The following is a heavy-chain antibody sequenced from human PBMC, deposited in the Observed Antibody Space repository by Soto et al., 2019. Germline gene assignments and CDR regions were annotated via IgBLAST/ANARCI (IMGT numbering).Heavy chain of an antibody. D-gene: IGHD6-6*01. Sequence: SETLSLTCTVSGGAIYSPSYYWGWIRQTPGKGLEYIGSTYYSGSTFNNPSLGRRVVISLDASKKQVSLNLSSATAADTAVYYCARLSGRRYFEYWGQGALVTVSS. CDR2: TYYSGST. V-gene: IGHV4-39*01. CDR3: ARLSGRRYFEY. CDR1: GGAIYSPSYY. J-gene: IGHJ4*02.